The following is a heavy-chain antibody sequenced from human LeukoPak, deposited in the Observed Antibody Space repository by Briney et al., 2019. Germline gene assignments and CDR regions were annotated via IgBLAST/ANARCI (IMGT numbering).Heavy chain of an antibody. CDR2: INPNTGDT. J-gene: IGHJ4*02. CDR1: GYRFTGYY. CDR3: ARDPEMATIQFDY. Sequence: ASVKVSSKASGYRFTGYYMHWVRQAPGQGLEWMGWINPNTGDTSYAQKFQGRVTMTRDTSISTAYMELSRLRSDDTAVYYCARDPEMATIQFDYWGQGTLVTVSS. D-gene: IGHD5-24*01. V-gene: IGHV1-2*02.